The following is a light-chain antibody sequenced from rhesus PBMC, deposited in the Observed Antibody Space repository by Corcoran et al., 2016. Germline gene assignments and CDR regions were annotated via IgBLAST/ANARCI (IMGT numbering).Light chain of an antibody. CDR1: QSVSSS. Sequence: EIVLTQSPATLSLSPGERATLSCRASQSVSSSLAWYPQTPEPVPRLLIYGASSRATGIPDRFRGSGSGIDFTLDISSLEPEDFAVYYCQQYSDWPLTFGGGTKVEIK. CDR2: GAS. V-gene: IGKV3-42*03. CDR3: QQYSDWPLT. J-gene: IGKJ4*01.